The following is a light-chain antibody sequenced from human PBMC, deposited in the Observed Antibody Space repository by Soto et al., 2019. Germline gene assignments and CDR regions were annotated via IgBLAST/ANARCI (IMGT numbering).Light chain of an antibody. CDR3: QQYNNWPLT. V-gene: IGKV3-15*01. CDR2: GAS. CDR1: QSVSTN. Sequence: EIVMTHSPATLSVSPGERAILSCRASQSVSTNVAWYQQKPGQAPRLLIYGASTRATGTPARFSGSGFGTDFTLTISSLQSGDIAVYYCQQYNNWPLTFGGGTKVEIK. J-gene: IGKJ4*01.